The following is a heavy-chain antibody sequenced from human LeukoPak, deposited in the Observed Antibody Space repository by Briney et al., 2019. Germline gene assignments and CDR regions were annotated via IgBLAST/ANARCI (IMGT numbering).Heavy chain of an antibody. V-gene: IGHV3-33*06. J-gene: IGHJ4*02. CDR3: AKSGEWEPTDLDY. CDR2: IWYDGSNK. D-gene: IGHD1-26*01. Sequence: AGRSLRLSCAASGFTFSSYGMHWVRQAPGKGLEWVAVIWYDGSNKYYADSVKGRFTISRDNSKNTLYLQMNSLRAEDTAVYYCAKSGEWEPTDLDYWGQGTLVTVSS. CDR1: GFTFSSYG.